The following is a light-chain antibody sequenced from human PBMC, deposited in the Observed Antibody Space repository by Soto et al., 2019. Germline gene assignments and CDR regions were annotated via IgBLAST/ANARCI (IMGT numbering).Light chain of an antibody. CDR2: LNSDGTH. V-gene: IGLV4-69*01. CDR1: GGHTTYA. J-gene: IGLJ1*01. Sequence: QPVLTQSPSASASLGASVKLTCTGTGGHTTYAIAWHQQQPDKAPRYLMTLNSDGTHFDGDGIPDRFSGSSAGAERYLTISSLQPEDEADYYCQTWGIDSHVFGAGTKLTVL. CDR3: QTWGIDSHV.